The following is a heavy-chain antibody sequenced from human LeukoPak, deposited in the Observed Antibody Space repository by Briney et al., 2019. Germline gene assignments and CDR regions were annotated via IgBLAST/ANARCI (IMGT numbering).Heavy chain of an antibody. CDR2: ISYDGSKK. J-gene: IGHJ4*02. V-gene: IGHV3-30*18. Sequence: GGSLRLSCAASGFTFSSYGMHWVRQAPGKGLEWVAVISYDGSKKYYGDSVKGRFTISRDNSKNTVYLQMNSLRAEDTAVYYCAKDDYSSGWYTVGDYWGQGTLVTVSS. D-gene: IGHD6-19*01. CDR3: AKDDYSSGWYTVGDY. CDR1: GFTFSSYG.